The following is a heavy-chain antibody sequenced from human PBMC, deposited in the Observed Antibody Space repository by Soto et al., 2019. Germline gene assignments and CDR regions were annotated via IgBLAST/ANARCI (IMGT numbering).Heavy chain of an antibody. V-gene: IGHV3-43*01. CDR2: ISWDGGST. J-gene: IGHJ6*02. CDR3: AKDHLSSSSAMYGMDV. CDR1: GFTFDDYT. Sequence: GVSLRLSCAASGFTFDDYTMHWVRQAPGKGLEWVSLISWDGGSTYYADSVKGRFTISRDNSKNSLYLQMNSLRTEDTALYYCAKDHLSSSSAMYGMDVWGQGTTVTVSS. D-gene: IGHD6-6*01.